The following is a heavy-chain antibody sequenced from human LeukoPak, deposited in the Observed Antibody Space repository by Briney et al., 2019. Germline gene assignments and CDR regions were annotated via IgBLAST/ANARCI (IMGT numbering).Heavy chain of an antibody. CDR1: GYTFTSYG. Sequence: ASVKVSCKASGYTFTSYGISWVRQAPGQGLEWMGWISAYNGNTNYAQKLQGRVTITTDTSTSTAYMELRSLRSDDTAVYYCARQGSRAKYYDFWSGYLPTPYYYYMDVWGKGTTVTVSS. D-gene: IGHD3-3*01. V-gene: IGHV1-18*01. J-gene: IGHJ6*03. CDR3: ARQGSRAKYYDFWSGYLPTPYYYYMDV. CDR2: ISAYNGNT.